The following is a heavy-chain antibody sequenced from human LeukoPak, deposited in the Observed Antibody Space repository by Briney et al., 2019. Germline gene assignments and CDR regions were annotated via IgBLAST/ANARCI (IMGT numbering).Heavy chain of an antibody. CDR2: IYYSGST. CDR1: GGSISSYY. V-gene: IGHV4-59*01. D-gene: IGHD1-1*01. J-gene: IGHJ4*02. CDR3: ARSPDYLERRSGYFDY. Sequence: NPSETLSLTCTVSGGSISSYYWSWIRQPPGKGLEWIGYIYYSGSTNYNPSLKGRVTISVDTSKNQFSLKLSSVTAADTAVYYCARSPDYLERRSGYFDYWGQGTLVTVSS.